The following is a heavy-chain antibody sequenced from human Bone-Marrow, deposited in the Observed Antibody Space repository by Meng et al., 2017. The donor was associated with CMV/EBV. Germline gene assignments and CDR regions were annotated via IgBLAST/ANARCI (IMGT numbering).Heavy chain of an antibody. Sequence: GGSLRLSCAASGFTFSSYAMNWVRQPPGKGLEWVAVISYDGSNKYYADSLKGRFTISRDNSKNTLYLQMNSLIAEDTAVYYCVTRPVGSAPYYLDHWGQGTLVTVYS. CDR3: VTRPVGSAPYYLDH. CDR1: GFTFSSYA. D-gene: IGHD2-15*01. V-gene: IGHV3-30*04. CDR2: ISYDGSNK. J-gene: IGHJ4*02.